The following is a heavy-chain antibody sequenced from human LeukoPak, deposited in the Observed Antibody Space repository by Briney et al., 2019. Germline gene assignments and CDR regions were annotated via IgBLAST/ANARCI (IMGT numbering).Heavy chain of an antibody. J-gene: IGHJ4*02. CDR1: GGSFSGYY. Sequence: PSETLSLTCAVYGGSFSGYYWSWIRQPPGKGLEWLGEINHSGSTNYNPSLKSRVTISVDTSKNQFSLKLSSVTAADTAVYYCARRKHYGSGSYYNWLDYWGQGTLVTVSS. CDR2: INHSGST. D-gene: IGHD3-10*01. V-gene: IGHV4-34*01. CDR3: ARRKHYGSGSYYNWLDY.